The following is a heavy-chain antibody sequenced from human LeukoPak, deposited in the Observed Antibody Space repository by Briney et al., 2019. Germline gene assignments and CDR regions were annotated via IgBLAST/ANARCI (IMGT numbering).Heavy chain of an antibody. Sequence: PGGALRLSFASSGCTFIEYYMSGIRQPPGRGREGAAYMSSRGSTIYYADSGKGRFTISRDTPQNSLYLQMESLRAHDTAAYYCAREHQLLTAVDYWGQGTLVTVSS. J-gene: IGHJ4*02. CDR1: GCTFIEYY. V-gene: IGHV3-11*01. CDR3: AREHQLLTAVDY. CDR2: MSSRGSTI. D-gene: IGHD2-2*01.